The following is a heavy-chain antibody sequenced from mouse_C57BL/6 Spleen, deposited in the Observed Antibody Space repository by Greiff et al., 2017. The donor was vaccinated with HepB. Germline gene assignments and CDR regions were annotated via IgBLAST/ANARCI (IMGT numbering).Heavy chain of an antibody. CDR3: ARTDYGSSYWYFDV. V-gene: IGHV2-2*01. CDR1: GFSLTSYG. CDR2: FWGGGST. Sequence: VQLQQSGPGLVQPSQSLSITCTVSGFSLTSYGVHWVRQSPGKGLEGLGVFWGGGSTDYNAAFISRLSISKDNSKSQVFFKMNSLQADDTAIYYCARTDYGSSYWYFDVWGTGTTVTVSS. J-gene: IGHJ1*03. D-gene: IGHD1-1*01.